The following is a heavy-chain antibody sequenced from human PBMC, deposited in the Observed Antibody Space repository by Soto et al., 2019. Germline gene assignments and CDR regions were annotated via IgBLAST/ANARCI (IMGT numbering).Heavy chain of an antibody. CDR2: INWNGGST. D-gene: IGHD3-10*01. J-gene: IGHJ4*02. CDR3: ARVRFGELSTYYFDY. CDR1: GFTFDDYG. V-gene: IGHV3-20*04. Sequence: EVQLVESGGGVVRPGGSLRLSCAASGFTFDDYGMSWVRQAPGKGLEWVSGINWNGGSTGYADSVKGRFTISRDNAKNSLYLQMNSLSAEDTALYYCARVRFGELSTYYFDYWRQGTLVTVSS.